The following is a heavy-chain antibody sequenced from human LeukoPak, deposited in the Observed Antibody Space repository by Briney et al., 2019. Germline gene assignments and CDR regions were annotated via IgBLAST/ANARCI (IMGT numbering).Heavy chain of an antibody. Sequence: QAGGSLRLSCAASGFSFSDDHMDWVRQAPGKGLEWVGRARNKAHGYTTRYAVSVEGGFTISRDDSKNSVYLQMDSLKTEDTALYHCVRAPYFDAVGTSFDAFDTWGEGAMVTVSS. CDR2: ARNKAHGYTT. V-gene: IGHV3-72*01. D-gene: IGHD2/OR15-2a*01. CDR3: VRAPYFDAVGTSFDAFDT. J-gene: IGHJ3*02. CDR1: GFSFSDDH.